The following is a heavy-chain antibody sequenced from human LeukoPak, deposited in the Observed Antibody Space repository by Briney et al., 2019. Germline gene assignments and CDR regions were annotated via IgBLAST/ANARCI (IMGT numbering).Heavy chain of an antibody. J-gene: IGHJ4*02. CDR1: GFTFSSYS. CDR2: ISSSSSYI. D-gene: IGHD6-13*01. Sequence: GGSLRLSCAASGFTFSSYSMNWVRQAPGKGLEWVSSISSSSSYIYYADSVKGRFTISRDNAKNSLYLQMNSLRAEDTAVYYCATIGGIAAAGRDYWGQGTLVTVSS. CDR3: ATIGGIAAAGRDY. V-gene: IGHV3-21*01.